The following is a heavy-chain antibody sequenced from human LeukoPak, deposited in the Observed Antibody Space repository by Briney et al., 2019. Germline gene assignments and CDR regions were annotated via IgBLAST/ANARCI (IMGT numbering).Heavy chain of an antibody. Sequence: GGSLRLSCAASGFTFSSYSMNWVRQAPGKGLEWISYITSSSSTTYYADSVKGRFSVSRDNAKNSPYLQMNSLRAEDTAVYYCARDEWSGTPYYFDYWGQGTLVTVSS. V-gene: IGHV3-48*01. CDR3: ARDEWSGTPYYFDY. J-gene: IGHJ4*02. CDR2: ITSSSSTT. D-gene: IGHD3-10*01. CDR1: GFTFSSYS.